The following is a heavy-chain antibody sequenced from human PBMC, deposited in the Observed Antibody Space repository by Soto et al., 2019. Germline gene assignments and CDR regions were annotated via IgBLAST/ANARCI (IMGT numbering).Heavy chain of an antibody. Sequence: PSETLSLTCTVSGGSISGYYWRWVRQPAGKGLEWVGRIYSDGTTNYSPSLKNRVTMSLDTTKDQFSLHLNSVTAADTAAYYCSRVGCSNSKCYTRGMDVWGQGTTVTVSS. J-gene: IGHJ6*02. CDR2: IYSDGTT. CDR1: GGSISGYY. V-gene: IGHV4-4*07. CDR3: SRVGCSNSKCYTRGMDV. D-gene: IGHD2-2*01.